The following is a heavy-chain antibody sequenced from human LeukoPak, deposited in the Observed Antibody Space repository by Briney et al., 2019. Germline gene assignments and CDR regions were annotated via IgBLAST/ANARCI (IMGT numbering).Heavy chain of an antibody. Sequence: GSLRLSCAASGFTFSSYSMNWVRQPPGKGLEWIGEINHSGSTNYNPSLKSRGTISVDTSKTQFSLKLSSVTAADTAVYYCARLTPGSYYGSGSYYNPVYFDYWGQGTLVTVSS. V-gene: IGHV4-34*01. CDR3: ARLTPGSYYGSGSYYNPVYFDY. J-gene: IGHJ4*02. CDR1: GFTFSSYS. CDR2: INHSGST. D-gene: IGHD3-10*01.